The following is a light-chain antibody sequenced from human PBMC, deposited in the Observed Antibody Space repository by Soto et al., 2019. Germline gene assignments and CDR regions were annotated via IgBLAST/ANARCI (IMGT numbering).Light chain of an antibody. CDR3: DPYNAWRLT. CDR2: GAS. CDR1: QCVSDN. Sequence: ERVKTQSPATLSVSPGERATLSCRASQCVSDNLSWYQQKPGQAPRLFIYGASARATGIPARFSGSGSGTEFTLTISSLQSEDFAGYYSDPYNAWRLTCAPGTRPAIK. J-gene: IGKJ5*01. V-gene: IGKV3-15*01.